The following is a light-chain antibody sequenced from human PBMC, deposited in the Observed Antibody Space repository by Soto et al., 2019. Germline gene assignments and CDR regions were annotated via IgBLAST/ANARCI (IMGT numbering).Light chain of an antibody. CDR3: QQYIYSPLFS. V-gene: IGKV3-20*01. CDR1: QSVSSNY. CDR2: GAS. Sequence: EIVLTQSPGTLSLSPGERATLSCRASQSVSSNYLAWYQQKPGQAPKLLIYGASSRATGIPDRFSGSGSGTDFTLTISRLEPEDFAVYYCQQYIYSPLFSFGPGTKVAIK. J-gene: IGKJ3*01.